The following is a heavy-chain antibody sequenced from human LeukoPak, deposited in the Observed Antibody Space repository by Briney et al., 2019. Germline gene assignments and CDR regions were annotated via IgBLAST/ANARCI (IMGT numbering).Heavy chain of an antibody. V-gene: IGHV3-23*01. CDR2: ISSGGGST. D-gene: IGHD3-9*01. CDR3: ATGIIFYNY. CDR1: GFTFSSYA. J-gene: IGHJ4*02. Sequence: GGSLRLSCAASGFTFSSYALNWVRQAPGKGLEWVSTISSGGGSTYYADSVKGRFTISRDNSKNTLYLQMNSLRAEDTALYYCATGIIFYNYWGQGTLVTVSS.